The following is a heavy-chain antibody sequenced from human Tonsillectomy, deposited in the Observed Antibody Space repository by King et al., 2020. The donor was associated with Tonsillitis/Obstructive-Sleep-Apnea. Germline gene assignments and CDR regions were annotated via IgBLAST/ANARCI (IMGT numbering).Heavy chain of an antibody. J-gene: IGHJ6*03. CDR3: AKEGQRVYGSGTRDYYYYYYMDV. Sequence: VQLVESGGGLVQPGGSLRLSCAASGFTFSSYAMSWVRQAPGKGLEWVSTISGSGGVTYYADSVKGRFTISRDNSKNTLYLQMNSLRAEDTALYYFAKEGQRVYGSGTRDYYYYYYMDVWGKGTTVTVSS. CDR1: GFTFSSYA. V-gene: IGHV3-23*04. D-gene: IGHD3-10*01. CDR2: ISGSGGVT.